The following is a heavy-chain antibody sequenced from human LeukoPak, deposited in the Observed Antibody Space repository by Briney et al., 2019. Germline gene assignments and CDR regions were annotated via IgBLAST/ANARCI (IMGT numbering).Heavy chain of an antibody. CDR2: ISYDGSNT. Sequence: PGGSLRLSCAASGFTFSDYSMHWVRQAPGKGLEWVAFISYDGSNTFFADSVKGRFTISRDSSKSTLFLQMNSLRAEDTAVFYCARGAGRKPYYYFYLDVWGTGTTVTVSS. V-gene: IGHV3-30-3*01. J-gene: IGHJ6*03. CDR1: GFTFSDYS. CDR3: ARGAGRKPYYYFYLDV.